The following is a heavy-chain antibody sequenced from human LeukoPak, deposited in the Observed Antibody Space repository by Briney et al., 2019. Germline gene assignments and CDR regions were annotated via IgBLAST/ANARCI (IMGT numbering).Heavy chain of an antibody. CDR3: ALIAVAGFDWFDP. J-gene: IGHJ5*02. Sequence: GASVKVSCKASGYTFTSYYMHWVRQAPGQGLEWMGIINPSGGSTSYAQKFQGRVTMTRDTSTSTVYMELSSLRSEDKAVYYCALIAVAGFDWFDPWGQGTLVTVSS. V-gene: IGHV1-46*03. CDR1: GYTFTSYY. D-gene: IGHD6-19*01. CDR2: INPSGGST.